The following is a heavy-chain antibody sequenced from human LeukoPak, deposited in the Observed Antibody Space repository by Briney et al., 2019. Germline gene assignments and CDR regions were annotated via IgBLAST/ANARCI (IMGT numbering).Heavy chain of an antibody. D-gene: IGHD1-26*01. CDR2: NSPSGSGT. CDR3: ARGLGATELDY. Sequence: ASVKVSCKASGYTFTSYYLHWVRQAPGQGLEWMGINSPSGSGTTYAQKFQGRVTMTRDTSTSTVYMELSSLRSEDMAVYYCARGLGATELDYWGQGTLVTVSS. CDR1: GYTFTSYY. J-gene: IGHJ4*02. V-gene: IGHV1-46*01.